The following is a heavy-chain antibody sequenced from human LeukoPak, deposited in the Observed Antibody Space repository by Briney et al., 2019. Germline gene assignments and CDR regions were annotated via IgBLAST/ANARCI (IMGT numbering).Heavy chain of an antibody. CDR3: ARAWTRRGRTDYGDLLGPFPT. Sequence: ASVKVSCTASGYTFTSYDINWVRQATGQGLKWMGWMNPNSGTTGYAQKFQGRVTMTRDTSISTAYMELSSLRSEDTAVYYCARAWTRRGRTDYGDLLGPFPTWGQGTLVTVSS. J-gene: IGHJ4*02. D-gene: IGHD4-17*01. V-gene: IGHV1-8*01. CDR2: MNPNSGTT. CDR1: GYTFTSYD.